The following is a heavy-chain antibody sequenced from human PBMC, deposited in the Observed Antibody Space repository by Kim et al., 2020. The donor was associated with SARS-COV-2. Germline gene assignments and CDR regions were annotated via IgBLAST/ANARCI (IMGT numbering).Heavy chain of an antibody. V-gene: IGHV4-4*07. CDR1: GGSISSYY. CDR3: ARVDYYDSTAVGLWFDP. D-gene: IGHD3-22*01. CDR2: IYTSGST. Sequence: SETLSLTCTVSGGSISSYYWSWIRQPAGKGLEWIGRIYTSGSTNYNPSLKSRVTMSVDTSKNQFSLKLSSVTAADTAVYYCARVDYYDSTAVGLWFDPWGQGTLVTVSS. J-gene: IGHJ5*02.